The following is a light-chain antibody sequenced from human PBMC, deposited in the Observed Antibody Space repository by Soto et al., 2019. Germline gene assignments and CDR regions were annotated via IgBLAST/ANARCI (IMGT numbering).Light chain of an antibody. CDR3: QQYDTYWT. CDR1: QNINSW. Sequence: DIQMTQSPSTVSASVGERVTTTCRASQNINSWLAWYQQKPGSAPKVLIYDASSLESGVPSRFSGSRSETEFTLTISSLQPDDFATYYCQQYDTYWTFGQGTKVEMK. J-gene: IGKJ1*01. V-gene: IGKV1-5*01. CDR2: DAS.